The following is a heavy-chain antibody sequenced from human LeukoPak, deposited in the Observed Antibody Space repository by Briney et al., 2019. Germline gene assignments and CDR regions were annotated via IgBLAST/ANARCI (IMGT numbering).Heavy chain of an antibody. V-gene: IGHV3-21*01. CDR2: ISSSSSYI. D-gene: IGHD3-9*01. J-gene: IGHJ4*02. CDR3: ARDEILRYFDWLPFDY. Sequence: GGSPRLSCAASGFTFSSYSMNWVRQAPGKGLEWVSSISSSSSYIYYADSVKGRFTISRDNAKNSLYLQMNSLRAEDTAVYYCARDEILRYFDWLPFDYWGQGTLVTVSS. CDR1: GFTFSSYS.